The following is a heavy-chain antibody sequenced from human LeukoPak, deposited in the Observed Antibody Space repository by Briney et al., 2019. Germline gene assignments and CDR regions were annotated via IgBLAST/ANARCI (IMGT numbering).Heavy chain of an antibody. CDR1: GGSFSGYY. V-gene: IGHV4-34*01. Sequence: PSETLSLTCAVYGGSFSGYYWSWIRQPPGKGLEWIGEINHSGSTNYNPSLKSRVTISVDTSKNQFSLKLSSVTAADTAVYYCARRWLSSSGWSSTFDYWGQGTLVTVSS. CDR2: INHSGST. D-gene: IGHD6-19*01. CDR3: ARRWLSSSGWSSTFDY. J-gene: IGHJ4*02.